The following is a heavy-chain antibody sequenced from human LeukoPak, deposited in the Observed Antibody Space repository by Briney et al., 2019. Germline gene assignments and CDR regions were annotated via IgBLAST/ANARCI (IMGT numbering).Heavy chain of an antibody. D-gene: IGHD3-3*02. Sequence: GGSLRLSCAASGFTFSSYDMHWVRQATGKGLEWVSAIGTAGDTYYPGSVKGRFTISRDNAKDSLYLQMNSLRAEDSAVYYCARDFFHSDISRPFDYWGQGTLVTVSS. V-gene: IGHV3-13*01. CDR1: GFTFSSYD. CDR2: IGTAGDT. J-gene: IGHJ4*02. CDR3: ARDFFHSDISRPFDY.